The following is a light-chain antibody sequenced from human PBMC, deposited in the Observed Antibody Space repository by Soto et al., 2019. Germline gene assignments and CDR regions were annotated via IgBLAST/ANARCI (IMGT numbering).Light chain of an antibody. CDR1: QSVSSSY. CDR2: GAS. CDR3: QQYGSSPSWT. J-gene: IGKJ1*01. Sequence: DIVVTQSPGTLSLSPGERATLSCRASQSVSSSYLAWYQQKPGQAPRLLIYGASSRATVIPDRFSGSGSGTDFTLTISRLEPEDFAVYYCQQYGSSPSWTFGQGTKVDIK. V-gene: IGKV3-20*01.